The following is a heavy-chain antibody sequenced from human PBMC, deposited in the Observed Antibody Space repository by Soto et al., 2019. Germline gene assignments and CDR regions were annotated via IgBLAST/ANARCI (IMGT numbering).Heavy chain of an antibody. J-gene: IGHJ5*02. CDR3: ARHKSGSDWLDP. V-gene: IGHV4-39*01. Sequence: SETLSLTCIVSGASFSDANYYWVWIRQPPGEGLEWIGCMFYSGATYYNPSLKNRVTLSVDTSKNEFSLKLVSVTAPDTAVYYCARHKSGSDWLDPWGKGTLVTVSS. D-gene: IGHD2-15*01. CDR2: MFYSGAT. CDR1: GASFSDANYY.